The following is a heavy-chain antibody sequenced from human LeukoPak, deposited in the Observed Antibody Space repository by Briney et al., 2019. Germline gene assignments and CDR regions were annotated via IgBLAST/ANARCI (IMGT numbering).Heavy chain of an antibody. Sequence: GGSLRLSCAASGFTFSSYWMSGVRQAPGKGLEWVAHIKQDGSEKYYVDSVKGRFTISRDNAKNSLYLQMNSLRAEDTAVYYCARDSRVRYCSGGSCHDYWGQGTLVTVSS. D-gene: IGHD2-15*01. CDR3: ARDSRVRYCSGGSCHDY. J-gene: IGHJ4*02. V-gene: IGHV3-7*01. CDR1: GFTFSSYW. CDR2: IKQDGSEK.